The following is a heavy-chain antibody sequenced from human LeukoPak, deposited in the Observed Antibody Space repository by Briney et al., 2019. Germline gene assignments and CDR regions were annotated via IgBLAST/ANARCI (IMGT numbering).Heavy chain of an antibody. CDR2: IYYSGST. CDR3: ARHGYCSGGSCYWDY. Sequence: SETLSLTCIVSGGSISPYYWSWIRQPPGNGLEWIAYIYYSGSTSYNPSLKSRVAISVDTSNNEVSLKLSSVPAADTAVYYCARHGYCSGGSCYWDYWGQGTLVTVSS. D-gene: IGHD2-15*01. V-gene: IGHV4-59*08. CDR1: GGSISPYY. J-gene: IGHJ4*02.